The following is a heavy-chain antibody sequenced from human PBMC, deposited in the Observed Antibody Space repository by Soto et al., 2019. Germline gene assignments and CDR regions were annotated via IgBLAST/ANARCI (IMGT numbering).Heavy chain of an antibody. CDR2: ISYDGSNK. Sequence: GGSLRLSCAASGFTFSSYGMHWVRQAPGKGPEWVAVISYDGSNKYYADSVKGRFTISRDNSKNTLYLQMNSLRAEDTAVYYCVRQNYGSGTYPNYYYGMDVWGQGTTVTVSS. D-gene: IGHD3-10*01. J-gene: IGHJ6*02. CDR1: GFTFSSYG. V-gene: IGHV3-30*03. CDR3: VRQNYGSGTYPNYYYGMDV.